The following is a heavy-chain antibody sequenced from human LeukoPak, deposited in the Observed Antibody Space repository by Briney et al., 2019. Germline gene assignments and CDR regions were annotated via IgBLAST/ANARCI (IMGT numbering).Heavy chain of an antibody. V-gene: IGHV5-51*01. CDR2: INPGDSDT. CDR1: GYTFRNYW. D-gene: IGHD6-13*01. CDR3: ARHRAAGGSDYYGADV. Sequence: GESLKISCKGSGYTFRNYWIAWVRQMPGKGLEWMGIINPGDSDTRNSPSFQGQVTISADESTTSAYLQWSSLKASDTAMYYCARHRAAGGSDYYGADVWGQGTTVTVSS. J-gene: IGHJ6*02.